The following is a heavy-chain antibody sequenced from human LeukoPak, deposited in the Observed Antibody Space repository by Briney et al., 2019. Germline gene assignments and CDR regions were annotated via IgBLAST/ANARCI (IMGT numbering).Heavy chain of an antibody. CDR1: GGSFSGYY. V-gene: IGHV4-34*01. J-gene: IGHJ4*02. CDR3: AREQQRDFDY. Sequence: SETLSLTCAVYGGSFSGYYWSWIRQPPGKGLEWIGEINHSGSTNYNPSLKSRVTMSVDTSKNQFSLKLSSVTAADTAVYYCAREQQRDFDYWGQGTLVTVSS. D-gene: IGHD6-13*01. CDR2: INHSGST.